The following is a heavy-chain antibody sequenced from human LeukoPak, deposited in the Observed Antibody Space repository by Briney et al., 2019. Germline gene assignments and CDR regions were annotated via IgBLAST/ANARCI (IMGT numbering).Heavy chain of an antibody. CDR2: IYYSGST. CDR3: ARDYGDYHDAFDI. V-gene: IGHV4-30-4*01. J-gene: IGHJ3*02. D-gene: IGHD4-17*01. CDR1: GGSISSGDYY. Sequence: SQTLSLTCTVSGGSISSGDYYWSWIRQPPGKGLEWIGYIYYSGSTYYNPSLKSRVTISVDTSKNQFSLKLSSVTAADTAVYYCARDYGDYHDAFDIWGQGKMVTVSS.